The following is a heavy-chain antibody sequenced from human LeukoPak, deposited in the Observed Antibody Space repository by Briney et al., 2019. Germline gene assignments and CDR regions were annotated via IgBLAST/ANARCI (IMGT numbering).Heavy chain of an antibody. Sequence: NPSETLSLTCTVSGGSISSYYWSWIRQPPGKGLEWIGYIYYSGSTNYNPSLKSRVTISVDTSNNQFSLKLISVTAADTAVYYCASILGSDYYDSSGTFDYWGQGTLVTVSS. J-gene: IGHJ4*02. V-gene: IGHV4-59*08. CDR3: ASILGSDYYDSSGTFDY. CDR2: IYYSGST. D-gene: IGHD3-22*01. CDR1: GGSISSYY.